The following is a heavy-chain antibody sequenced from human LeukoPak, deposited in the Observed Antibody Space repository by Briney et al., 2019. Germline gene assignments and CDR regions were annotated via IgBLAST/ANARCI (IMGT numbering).Heavy chain of an antibody. CDR2: ISGSGGST. J-gene: IGHJ5*02. Sequence: GGSLRLSCATSGFTFSSYAMSWVRQAPGKGLEWVSAISGSGGSTYYADSVKGRFTISRDNSKNTLYLQMNSLRAEDAAVYYCAKMYSSGVPGWFDPWGQGTLVTVSS. CDR3: AKMYSSGVPGWFDP. V-gene: IGHV3-23*01. CDR1: GFTFSSYA. D-gene: IGHD6-19*01.